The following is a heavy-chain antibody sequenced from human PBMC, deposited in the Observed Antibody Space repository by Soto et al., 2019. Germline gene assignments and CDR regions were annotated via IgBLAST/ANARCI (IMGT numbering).Heavy chain of an antibody. CDR3: ARDKIIFIVDS. Sequence: VGSLRLSCAASGFTFSIYWLHWVRQAPGKGLVWVSRINRDGSSINYADSARGRVTISRDNAKNTLYLQVNGLRAEDTAVYYCARDKIIFIVDSWGQGNPVTFTS. D-gene: IGHD3-9*01. J-gene: IGHJ4*02. CDR2: INRDGSSI. V-gene: IGHV3-74*01. CDR1: GFTFSIYW.